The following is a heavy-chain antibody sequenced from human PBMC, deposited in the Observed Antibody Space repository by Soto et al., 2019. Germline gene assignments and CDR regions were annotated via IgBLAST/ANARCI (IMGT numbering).Heavy chain of an antibody. V-gene: IGHV4-31*03. CDR3: ARCRRVLRYFDQTSKYYYYYYGMDV. CDR1: GGSISSGDYY. J-gene: IGHJ6*02. CDR2: IYYSGST. Sequence: SETLSLTCTVSGGSISSGDYYWSWIRQHPGRGLEWIGYIYYSGSTYYNPSLKSRVTISVDTSKNQFSLKLSSVTAADTAVYYCARCRRVLRYFDQTSKYYYYYYGMDVSGQGTTVTVSS. D-gene: IGHD3-9*01.